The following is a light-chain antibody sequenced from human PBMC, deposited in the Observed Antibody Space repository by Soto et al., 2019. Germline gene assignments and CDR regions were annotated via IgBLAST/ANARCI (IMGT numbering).Light chain of an antibody. J-gene: IGLJ3*02. CDR2: RNN. CDR1: TSNIGSNY. V-gene: IGLV1-47*01. Sequence: QSVLTQPPSASGTPGQGVTISCSGSTSNIGSNYVYWYQQLPGTAPKLLIYRNNQRPSGVPDRFSGSKSGTSASLAISGLQSEDEADYYCAAWDDSLNGPVFGGGTKVTVL. CDR3: AAWDDSLNGPV.